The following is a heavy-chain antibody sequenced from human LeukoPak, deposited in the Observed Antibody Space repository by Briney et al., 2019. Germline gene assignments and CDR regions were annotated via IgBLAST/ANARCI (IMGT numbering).Heavy chain of an antibody. CDR3: AKDPGRYYDSSGYPI. V-gene: IGHV3-23*01. D-gene: IGHD3-22*01. CDR1: GFTFSSYA. CDR2: ISGSGGST. Sequence: GGSLRLSCAASGFTFSSYAMSWVRQAPGKGLEWVSAISGSGGSTYHADSVKGRFTISRDNSKNTLYLQMNSLRAEDTAVYYCAKDPGRYYDSSGYPIWGQGTLVTVSS. J-gene: IGHJ4*02.